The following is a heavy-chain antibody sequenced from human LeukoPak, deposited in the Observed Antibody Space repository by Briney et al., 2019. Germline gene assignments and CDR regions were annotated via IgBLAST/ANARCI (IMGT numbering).Heavy chain of an antibody. D-gene: IGHD2-2*01. J-gene: IGHJ4*02. CDR1: GFTVSNKD. V-gene: IGHV3-53*01. CDR3: ARGYCSSTRCYPGYFDL. CDR2: IYAGGTI. Sequence: GGSLILSCAASGFTVSNKDMSWVRQAPGKGLEWVSVIYAGGTIFYADSLRGRFTISRDNSKNTLYLQMNSLRAEDTAVYYCARGYCSSTRCYPGYFDLWGQGTLVTVSS.